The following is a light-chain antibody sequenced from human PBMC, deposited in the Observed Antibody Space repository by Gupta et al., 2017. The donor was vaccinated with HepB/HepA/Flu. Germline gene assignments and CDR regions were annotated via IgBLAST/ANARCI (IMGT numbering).Light chain of an antibody. CDR1: NIGSKS. CDR2: DDS. J-gene: IGLJ1*01. V-gene: IGLV3-21*03. Sequence: SYVLTQPPPLAVAAGKTASITCGGNNIGSKSVHWYQQKPGQAPVLVVYDDSDRPSGIPGRFSGSNSGNTATLTISKVGAGDEAGCYCQVWDSSSDNVFGTGTKVTVL. CDR3: QVWDSSSDNV.